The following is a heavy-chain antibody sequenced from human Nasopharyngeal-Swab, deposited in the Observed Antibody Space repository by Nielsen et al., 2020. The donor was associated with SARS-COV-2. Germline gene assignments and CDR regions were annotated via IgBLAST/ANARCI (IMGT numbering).Heavy chain of an antibody. D-gene: IGHD2-15*01. Sequence: GESLKISCAASGFTFTSYAINWVRQAPGKGLGWVSGISGSWDNTYYADPIKGRFTISRDSSKNNLYLQMNSLRAEDSAVYYCAKDSGAGFCDGGSCFPTNHWGQGTLVTVSS. CDR2: ISGSWDNT. CDR3: AKDSGAGFCDGGSCFPTNH. J-gene: IGHJ5*02. CDR1: GFTFTSYA. V-gene: IGHV3-23*01.